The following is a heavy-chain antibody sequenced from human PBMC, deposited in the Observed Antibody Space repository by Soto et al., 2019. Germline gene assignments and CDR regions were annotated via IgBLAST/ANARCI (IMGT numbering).Heavy chain of an antibody. D-gene: IGHD6-13*01. Sequence: VQLVESGGGVIHPGTSLRLSCAASGSTFPNYPMHWVRQTPDNGLEWVAVISHDGVNKNSADSVKGRFTISRDNSRNTLYIQMDSLRVEDTAMYYCVRGGYSSSWERLDPWGQGTLVTVSS. V-gene: IGHV3-30-3*01. CDR2: ISHDGVNK. CDR1: GSTFPNYP. CDR3: VRGGYSSSWERLDP. J-gene: IGHJ5*02.